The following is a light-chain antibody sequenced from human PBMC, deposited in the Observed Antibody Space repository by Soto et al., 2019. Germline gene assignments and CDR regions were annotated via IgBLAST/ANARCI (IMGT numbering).Light chain of an antibody. CDR3: QQYFTSPLT. J-gene: IGKJ4*01. V-gene: IGKV3-20*01. CDR1: QSVSSNY. Sequence: EVVLTQSPGTLSLSPGESATLSCRASQSVSSNYLAWYQQKPGQAPRLLIYGVSTRATGLPDRFSGSGSGTDFSLTIRRLEPEDFALYYCQQYFTSPLTFGGGTKVEIK. CDR2: GVS.